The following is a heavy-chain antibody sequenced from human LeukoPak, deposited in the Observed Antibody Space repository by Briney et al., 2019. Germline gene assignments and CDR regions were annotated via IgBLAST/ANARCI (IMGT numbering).Heavy chain of an antibody. V-gene: IGHV3-23*01. CDR3: AKDVVDIYSSSWLWYFDQ. CDR1: GFTFKNYC. CDR2: ITGSAAIT. J-gene: IGHJ4*02. Sequence: GGSLRLSCSASGFTFKNYCMAWVRQAPGKGLEWVSAITGSAAITYYADSVRGRFTISRDNSRNTMDLQMNSLTPEDTAVYYCAKDVVDIYSSSWLWYFDQWGQGTLVTVSS. D-gene: IGHD6-13*01.